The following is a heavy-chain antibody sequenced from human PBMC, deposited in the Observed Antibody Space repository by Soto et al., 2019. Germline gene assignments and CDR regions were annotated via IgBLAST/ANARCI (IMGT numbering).Heavy chain of an antibody. Sequence: QVRLVQSGAEVKKPGSSVKVSCKASGGTFSSYAISWVRQAPGQGLEWLGGIIPIFGTANYAQKFQGRVTITADESTSTADMELSSLRSEDTAVYYCAREGYCTNGVCTHFDYWGQGTLVTVSS. CDR2: IIPIFGTA. CDR1: GGTFSSYA. D-gene: IGHD2-8*01. V-gene: IGHV1-69*12. J-gene: IGHJ4*02. CDR3: AREGYCTNGVCTHFDY.